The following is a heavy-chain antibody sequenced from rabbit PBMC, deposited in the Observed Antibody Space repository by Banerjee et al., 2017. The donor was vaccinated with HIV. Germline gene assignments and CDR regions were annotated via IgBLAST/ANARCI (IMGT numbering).Heavy chain of an antibody. CDR1: GFPFSNKVV. CDR3: ARDDSSDWGLYLRL. Sequence: QEQVLESGGGLVKPEGSLKLSCTASGFPFSNKVVMCWVRQAPGKGLEWIACINTATGKAVYANWAEGRFTISKTSSTTVTLQMTSLTAADTATYFCARDDSSDWGLYLRLWGQGTLVTVS. V-gene: IGHV1S45*01. J-gene: IGHJ4*01. CDR2: INTATGKA. D-gene: IGHD4-1*01.